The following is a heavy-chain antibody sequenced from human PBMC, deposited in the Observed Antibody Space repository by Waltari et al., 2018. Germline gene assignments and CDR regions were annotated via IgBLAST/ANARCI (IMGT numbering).Heavy chain of an antibody. CDR3: ARDLGWVLFDS. D-gene: IGHD6-19*01. J-gene: IGHJ4*02. CDR1: GFTVSNNY. V-gene: IGHV3-53*01. CDR2: IYTGGIT. Sequence: EVQLVEFGGGLIQPGGSLRLSCAASGFTVSNNYMSWVRQAPGKGREWVSVIYTGGITNYADSLKGRITISRDNSKNTLFLQMTGLRVEDTAVYYCARDLGWVLFDSWGQGTLVTVSS.